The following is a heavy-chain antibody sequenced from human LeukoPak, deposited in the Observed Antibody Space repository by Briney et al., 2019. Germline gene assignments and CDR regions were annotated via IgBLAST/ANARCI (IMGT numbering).Heavy chain of an antibody. Sequence: SETLSLTCAVSGGSISSNSYYWGWIRQPPGKGLEWIGSIYYSGSTYYNPSLKSRVTISVDTSKNQFSLKLSSVTAADTAVYYCARLGLWFGESTYWYFDLWGRGTLVTVSS. CDR1: GGSISSNSYY. V-gene: IGHV4-39*01. CDR2: IYYSGST. J-gene: IGHJ2*01. D-gene: IGHD3-10*01. CDR3: ARLGLWFGESTYWYFDL.